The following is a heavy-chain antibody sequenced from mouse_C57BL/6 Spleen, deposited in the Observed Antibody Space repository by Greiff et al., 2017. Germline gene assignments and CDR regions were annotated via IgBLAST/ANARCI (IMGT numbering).Heavy chain of an antibody. CDR3: ARTTVGFCYAMDY. Sequence: EVQGVESGGGLVQPGGSLKLSCAASGFTFSDYGMAWVRQAPRKGPEWVAFISNLAYSNYYADTVTGRFTISRENAKNTLYLEMSSLRSEDTAMYYCARTTVGFCYAMDYWGQGTSLTVSS. D-gene: IGHD1-1*01. CDR1: GFTFSDYG. V-gene: IGHV5-15*01. J-gene: IGHJ4*01. CDR2: ISNLAYSN.